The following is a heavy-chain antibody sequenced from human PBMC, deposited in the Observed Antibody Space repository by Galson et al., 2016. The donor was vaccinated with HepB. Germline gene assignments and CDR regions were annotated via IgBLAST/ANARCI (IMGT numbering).Heavy chain of an antibody. CDR3: ASSGWRPIDY. CDR2: IKQDGSEK. J-gene: IGHJ4*02. CDR1: GFSFSTFW. V-gene: IGHV3-7*01. D-gene: IGHD6-19*01. Sequence: SLRLSCAASGFSFSTFWMSWVRQAPGKGLEWLANIKQDGSEKHYVDSVKGRFTISRDNAKNSLFLQMNSLRADDKAVYYCASSGWRPIDYWGQGTLVTVSS.